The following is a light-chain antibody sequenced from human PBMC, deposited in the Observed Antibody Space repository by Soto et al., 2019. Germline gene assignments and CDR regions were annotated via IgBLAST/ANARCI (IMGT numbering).Light chain of an antibody. CDR3: SSYRISTTFV. CDR2: EVR. V-gene: IGLV2-14*01. J-gene: IGLJ1*01. CDR1: SSDVGAYNY. Sequence: QSVLTQPASVSGSPGQSITISCTGTSSDVGAYNYVSWYQQYPGKAPKVLIFEVRKRPSGVSNRFSGSKSGDTASLTISGLQAEDEADYYCSSYRISTTFVLGTGTKLTVL.